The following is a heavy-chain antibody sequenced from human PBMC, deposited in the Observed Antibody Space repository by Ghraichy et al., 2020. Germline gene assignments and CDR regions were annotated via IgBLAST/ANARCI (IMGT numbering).Heavy chain of an antibody. J-gene: IGHJ6*02. CDR2: VWSDGRNE. V-gene: IGHV3-33*01. CDR1: GFNFSSYA. Sequence: GGSLRLSCAASGFNFSSYAIHWVRQAPGKGLEWVAVVWSDGRNEDFADSLKGRLTISRDNIKNTLYFQVNSLRVEDTAVYYCAREFVRAIDYGDPSGPLYSYYGMDVWGQGTTVTVSS. CDR3: AREFVRAIDYGDPSGPLYSYYGMDV. D-gene: IGHD4-17*01.